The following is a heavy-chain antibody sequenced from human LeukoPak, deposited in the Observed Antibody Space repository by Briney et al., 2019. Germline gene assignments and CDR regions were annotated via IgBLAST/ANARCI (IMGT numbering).Heavy chain of an antibody. CDR2: ISSSSSYT. V-gene: IGHV3-11*06. Sequence: GGSLRLSCAASGFTFSDYYMSCIRQTPGKGLEWVSYISSSSSYTNYADSVKGRFTISRDNAKNSLYLQMNSLRAEDTAVYYCARDTNATMVRGTAFDIWGQGAMVTVSS. J-gene: IGHJ3*02. CDR1: GFTFSDYY. D-gene: IGHD3-10*01. CDR3: ARDTNATMVRGTAFDI.